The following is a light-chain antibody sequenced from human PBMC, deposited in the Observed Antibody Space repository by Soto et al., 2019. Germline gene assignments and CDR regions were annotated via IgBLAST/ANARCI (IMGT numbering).Light chain of an antibody. V-gene: IGLV2-23*03. CDR3: CPCVVGSTFFYV. J-gene: IGLJ1*01. CDR1: SSDIGTYDL. Sequence: QSVLTQPASMSGSPGQSITISCTGTSSDIGTYDLVSWYQQHPGKAPKLLIYEGTKRPSGVSSRFSGSYSANTASLTVSGLQAEDEGDYCCCPCVVGSTFFYVFGTGTKVTVL. CDR2: EGT.